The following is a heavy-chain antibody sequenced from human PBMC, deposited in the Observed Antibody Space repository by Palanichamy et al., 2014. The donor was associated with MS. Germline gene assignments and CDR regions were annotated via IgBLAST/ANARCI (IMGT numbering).Heavy chain of an antibody. CDR1: GFSVSGNY. Sequence: EVQLVETGGGLIQPGGSLRLSCVASGFSVSGNYMSWVRQAPGKGLEWVSIIYSGGSTDYADSVKGRFTISRDNSNNTLYLQMKSLSAEDTAVYYCARVVAVAFDYWGQGILVTVSS. V-gene: IGHV3-53*02. J-gene: IGHJ4*02. CDR3: ARVVAVAFDY. CDR2: IYSGGST. D-gene: IGHD6-19*01.